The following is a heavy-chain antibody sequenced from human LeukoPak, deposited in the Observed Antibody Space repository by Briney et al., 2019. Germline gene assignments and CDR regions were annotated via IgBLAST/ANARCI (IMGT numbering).Heavy chain of an antibody. J-gene: IGHJ6*04. V-gene: IGHV3-21*01. CDR2: ISSSSSYI. Sequence: GGSLRLSCAASGFTFSSYSMNWVRQAPGKGLEWVSSISSSSSYIYYADSVKGRFTISRDNAKNSLYLQMNSLRAEDTAVYYCARVAATTMSYCYYYGMDVWGKGTTVTVSS. CDR3: ARVAATTMSYCYYYGMDV. D-gene: IGHD5-12*01. CDR1: GFTFSSYS.